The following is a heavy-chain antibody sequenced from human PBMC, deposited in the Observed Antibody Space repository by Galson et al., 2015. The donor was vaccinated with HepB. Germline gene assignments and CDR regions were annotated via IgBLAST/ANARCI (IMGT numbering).Heavy chain of an antibody. J-gene: IGHJ3*02. Sequence: QSGAEVKKPGESLRISCKGSGYSFTNYWISWVRQMPGKGLEWMGRIDPSDSYTDYSPPFQGHVTISADKSIRTAYLQWSSLKASDTAMYYCAKQVYSGRISAFDIWGQGTMVTVSS. CDR3: AKQVYSGRISAFDI. V-gene: IGHV5-10-1*01. CDR2: IDPSDSYT. D-gene: IGHD1-26*01. CDR1: GYSFTNYW.